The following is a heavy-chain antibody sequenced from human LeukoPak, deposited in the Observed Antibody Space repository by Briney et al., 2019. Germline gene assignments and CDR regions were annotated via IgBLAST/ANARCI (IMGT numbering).Heavy chain of an antibody. CDR3: ARSYYHDRTGYYSFDS. J-gene: IGHJ4*02. CDR1: GGSFSGYY. Sequence: SETLSLTCAVYGGSFSGYYWSWIRQPPGKGLEWIGEINHSGSTNYNPSLKSRVTISVDTSKNQFSLNLSSVTAADTAVYYCARSYYHDRTGYYSFDSWGQGTRVTVSS. CDR2: INHSGST. D-gene: IGHD3-22*01. V-gene: IGHV4-34*01.